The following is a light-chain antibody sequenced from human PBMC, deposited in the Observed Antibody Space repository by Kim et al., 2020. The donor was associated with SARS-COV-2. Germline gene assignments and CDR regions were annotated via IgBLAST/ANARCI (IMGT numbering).Light chain of an antibody. J-gene: IGKJ4*01. CDR1: QDTVNY. V-gene: IGKV1-27*01. CDR2: GAS. Sequence: DIQMTQSPSSLSASVGDRVTITCRASQDTVNYLAWYQQKAGKVPKLLIYGASTLQSGVPSRFSGSGSGTDFTLIITSLQPEDVATYYCQKYNTAPLTFGGGTKVDIK. CDR3: QKYNTAPLT.